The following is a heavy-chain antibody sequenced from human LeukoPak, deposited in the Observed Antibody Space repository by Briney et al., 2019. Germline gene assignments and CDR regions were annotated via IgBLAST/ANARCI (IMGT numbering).Heavy chain of an antibody. CDR2: IIPIFGTA. D-gene: IGHD3-3*01. V-gene: IGHV1-69*13. J-gene: IGHJ4*02. Sequence: SVKVSCKASGGTFSSYAISWVRQAPGQGLEWMGGIIPIFGTANYAQKFQGRVTITADEATSTAYMELSSLRSEDTAVYYCARARSTIFGVVIIQYYFDYWGQGTLVTVSS. CDR3: ARARSTIFGVVIIQYYFDY. CDR1: GGTFSSYA.